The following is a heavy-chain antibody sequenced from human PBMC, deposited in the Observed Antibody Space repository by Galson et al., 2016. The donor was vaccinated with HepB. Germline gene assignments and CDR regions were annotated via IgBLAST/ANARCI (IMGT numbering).Heavy chain of an antibody. CDR1: GYTFTSYY. CDR3: ASDWGSYDFDY. V-gene: IGHV1-46*01. D-gene: IGHD3-16*01. Sequence: SVNVCCKASGYTFTSYYMHWVRRTPGQGLQWMRVISPSGGSTSNAQKFQGRVTMTRDTSTGTVYLELCSLRSEDMAVYYCASDWGSYDFDYWGQGTLVTVSS. J-gene: IGHJ4*01. CDR2: ISPSGGST.